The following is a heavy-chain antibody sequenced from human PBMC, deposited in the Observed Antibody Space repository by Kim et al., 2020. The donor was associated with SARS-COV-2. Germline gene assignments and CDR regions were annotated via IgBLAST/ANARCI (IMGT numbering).Heavy chain of an antibody. CDR3: TRGPGSTTD. Sequence: SGSTNYNPSLESRVTISVDTFKKQFSLKVTSVTAADTAVYYGTRGPGSTTDWGQGTPVTVSS. V-gene: IGHV4-34*01. D-gene: IGHD2-2*01. CDR2: SGST. J-gene: IGHJ4*02.